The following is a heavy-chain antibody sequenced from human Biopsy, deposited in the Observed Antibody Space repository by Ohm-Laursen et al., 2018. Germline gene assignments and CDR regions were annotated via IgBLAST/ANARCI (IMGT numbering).Heavy chain of an antibody. D-gene: IGHD2-8*01. V-gene: IGHV4-34*01. Sequence: SETLSLTCAVYVGSFSGYYWSWIRQPPGKGLEWIGEIKHSGRTNYNPSLKSCATISVDTSKNQFSLKLSSVTAADTAVYYCARGMRYCTNAVCYKSGSGSYYRYYYGMDVWGQGTTVTVSS. CDR3: ARGMRYCTNAVCYKSGSGSYYRYYYGMDV. CDR2: IKHSGRT. CDR1: VGSFSGYY. J-gene: IGHJ6*02.